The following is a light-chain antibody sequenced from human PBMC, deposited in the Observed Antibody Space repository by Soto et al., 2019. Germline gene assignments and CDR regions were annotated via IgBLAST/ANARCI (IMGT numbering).Light chain of an antibody. V-gene: IGKV3-11*01. J-gene: IGKJ1*01. CDR2: DAS. CDR1: QSVSSY. Sequence: EIVLTQSPATLSLSPGERATLSCRASQSVSSYLAWYQQKPGQAPRLLIYDASNRATGIPARFSGSRSGTDFTLTISSLEPEDSAVYYCQQRSKWPRTFGQGTKVEIK. CDR3: QQRSKWPRT.